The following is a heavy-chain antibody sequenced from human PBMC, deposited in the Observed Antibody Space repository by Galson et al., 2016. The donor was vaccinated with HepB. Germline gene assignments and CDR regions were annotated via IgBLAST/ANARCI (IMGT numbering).Heavy chain of an antibody. J-gene: IGHJ4*02. V-gene: IGHV3-53*01. CDR1: GFSVNAHY. D-gene: IGHD1-1*01. Sequence: SLRLSCAASGFSVNAHYMNWVRQAPGKRLEWVALIKTDGNRDYADSVMGRFSISRDSLENTVYLQMNTLKVEDTAIYFCARDRPEGGMLDFDSWDQGTQVTVS. CDR3: ARDRPEGGMLDFDS. CDR2: IKTDGNR.